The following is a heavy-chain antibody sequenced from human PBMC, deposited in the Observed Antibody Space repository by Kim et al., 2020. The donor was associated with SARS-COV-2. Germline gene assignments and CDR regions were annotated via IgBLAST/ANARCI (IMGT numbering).Heavy chain of an antibody. V-gene: IGHV1-2*02. Sequence: ASVKVSCKASGYTFTGYYMHWVRQAPGQGLEWMGWINPNSGGTNYAQKFQGRVTMTRDTSISTAYMELSRLRSDDTAVYYCASITYPWSAAATSYWGQGTLVTVSS. D-gene: IGHD6-13*01. J-gene: IGHJ4*02. CDR1: GYTFTGYY. CDR2: INPNSGGT. CDR3: ASITYPWSAAATSY.